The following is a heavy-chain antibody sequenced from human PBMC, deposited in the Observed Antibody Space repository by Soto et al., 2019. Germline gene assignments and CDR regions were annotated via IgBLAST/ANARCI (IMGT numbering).Heavy chain of an antibody. CDR2: IYYSGST. J-gene: IGHJ5*02. CDR1: GGSISSGGYY. Sequence: NPSETLSLTCTVSGGSISSGGYYWSWIRQHPGKGLEWIGYIYYSGSTYYNPSLKSRVTISVDTSKNQFSLKLSSVTAADTAVYYCARGLRGSNNWFDPWGQGTLVTVSS. CDR3: ARGLRGSNNWFDP. V-gene: IGHV4-31*03. D-gene: IGHD3-10*01.